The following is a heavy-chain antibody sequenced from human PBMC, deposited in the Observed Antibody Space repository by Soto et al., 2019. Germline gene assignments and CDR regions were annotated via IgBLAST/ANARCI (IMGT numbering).Heavy chain of an antibody. CDR1: GGTFSSYT. Sequence: QVQLVQSGAEVKKPGSSVKVSCKASGGTFSSYTISWVRQAPGQGLAWMGRIIPLFGIANYAQKFQGRVTITADKATSTAYMELSSLRSEDTAVYYCARHHAFDIWGQGTMVTVSS. J-gene: IGHJ3*02. CDR3: ARHHAFDI. V-gene: IGHV1-69*02. CDR2: IIPLFGIA.